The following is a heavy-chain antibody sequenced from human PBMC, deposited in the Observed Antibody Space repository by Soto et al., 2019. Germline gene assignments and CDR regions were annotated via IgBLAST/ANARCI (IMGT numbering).Heavy chain of an antibody. CDR1: GFTFSSYG. V-gene: IGHV3-33*01. D-gene: IGHD2-21*02. CDR2: IWYDGSNK. CDR3: ARVSGSCGGDCFDYYFDY. J-gene: IGHJ4*02. Sequence: GGSLRLSCAASGFTFSSYGMHWVRQAPGKGLEWVAVIWYDGSNKYYADSVKGRFTISRDNSKNTLYLQMNSLRAEDTAVYYCARVSGSCGGDCFDYYFDYWGQGTLVTAPQ.